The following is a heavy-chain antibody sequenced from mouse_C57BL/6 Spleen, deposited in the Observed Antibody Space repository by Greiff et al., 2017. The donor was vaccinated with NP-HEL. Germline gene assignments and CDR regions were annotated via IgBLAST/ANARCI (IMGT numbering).Heavy chain of an antibody. D-gene: IGHD1-3*01. Sequence: EVKLVESEGGLVQPGSSMKLSCTASGFTFSDYYMAWVRQVPEKGLEWVANINYDGSSTYYLDSLKSRFIISRDNAKNILYLQMSSLKSEDTATYYCARIKGALYAMDYWGQGTSVTVSS. V-gene: IGHV5-16*01. CDR2: INYDGSST. CDR3: ARIKGALYAMDY. J-gene: IGHJ4*01. CDR1: GFTFSDYY.